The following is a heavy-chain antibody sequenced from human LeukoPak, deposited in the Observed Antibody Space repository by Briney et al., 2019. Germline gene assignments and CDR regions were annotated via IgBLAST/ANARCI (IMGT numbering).Heavy chain of an antibody. CDR2: MSASGCTI. CDR3: ARGMTGSYFGYFDY. V-gene: IGHV3-48*03. Sequence: GGSLRLSCAASEFIFSSYEMNWVRQAPGKGLEWVSYMSASGCTIYYADSVRGRFTISRDNGKNSLYLQMSSLRAEDTAVYYCARGMTGSYFGYFDYWGQGTLVTVSS. D-gene: IGHD1-26*01. CDR1: EFIFSSYE. J-gene: IGHJ4*02.